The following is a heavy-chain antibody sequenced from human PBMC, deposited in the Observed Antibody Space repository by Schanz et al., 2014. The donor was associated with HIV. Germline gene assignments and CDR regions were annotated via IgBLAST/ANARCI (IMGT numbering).Heavy chain of an antibody. CDR1: GYTFTGYF. J-gene: IGHJ4*02. CDR3: ARNQYQMLPFDF. D-gene: IGHD2-15*01. Sequence: QVQLVQSGAEMKKPGASVKVSCKTSGYTFTGYFMHWVRQAPGQGLEWMGWINPNSGGTNYAQKFQGRVTMTRDTSVNTASMEVSRLMSDDTAVYYCARNQYQMLPFDFWGQGTLVTVSS. CDR2: INPNSGGT. V-gene: IGHV1-2*02.